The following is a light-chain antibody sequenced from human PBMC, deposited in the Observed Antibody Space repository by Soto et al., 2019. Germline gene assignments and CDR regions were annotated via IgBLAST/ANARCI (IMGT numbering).Light chain of an antibody. CDR1: QSVSSN. Sequence: EIVMTQSPATLSVSPGERATLSCRASQSVSSNLPWYQQKPGQAPRLLIYAASTRATGIPARFSGSGSGTEFTLTISSLQSEDFAVYYCQQYNNWPRTFGQGTQVEIK. CDR2: AAS. V-gene: IGKV3-15*01. CDR3: QQYNNWPRT. J-gene: IGKJ1*01.